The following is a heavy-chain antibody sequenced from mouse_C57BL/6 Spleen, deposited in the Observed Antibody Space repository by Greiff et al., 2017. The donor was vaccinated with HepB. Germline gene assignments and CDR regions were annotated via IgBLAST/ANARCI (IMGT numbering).Heavy chain of an antibody. Sequence: QVQLKESGAELARPGASVKLSCKASGYTFTSYGISWVKQRTGQGLEWIGEIYPRSGNTYYNEKFKGKATLTADKSSSTAYMELRSLTSEDSAVYFCARSGDYDDFDYWGQGTTLTVSS. D-gene: IGHD2-4*01. CDR2: IYPRSGNT. V-gene: IGHV1-81*01. CDR1: GYTFTSYG. CDR3: ARSGDYDDFDY. J-gene: IGHJ2*01.